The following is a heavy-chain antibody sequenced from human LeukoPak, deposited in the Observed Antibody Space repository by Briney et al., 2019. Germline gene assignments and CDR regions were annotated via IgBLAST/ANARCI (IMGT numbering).Heavy chain of an antibody. D-gene: IGHD1-26*01. J-gene: IGHJ5*02. V-gene: IGHV4-39*07. CDR1: GDSFSTCSSY. CDR3: VRFYRLNWFDP. Sequence: SETLSLTCPVSGDSFSTCSSYWRWIRQPPGKGLEWFGRIYSTGSTHYSRSLSSRLAVSIHTSKDHLSLRMHSVRAADTAMYYCVRFYRLNWFDPWGQGTQVTVSS. CDR2: IYSTGST.